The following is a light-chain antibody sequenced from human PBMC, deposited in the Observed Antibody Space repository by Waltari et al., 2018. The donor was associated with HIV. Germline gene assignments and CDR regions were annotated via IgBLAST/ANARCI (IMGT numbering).Light chain of an antibody. Sequence: TQPPSVSAAPGQTITISCSGSSSTLANDYVSWYQHVPGAAPKLLIYDNNKRPSGIPDRFSGSKSGTSATLDITGLQTGDEADYYCGTWDPRLSVGVFGGGTKLTVL. CDR2: DNN. CDR3: GTWDPRLSVGV. V-gene: IGLV1-51*01. CDR1: SSTLANDY. J-gene: IGLJ2*01.